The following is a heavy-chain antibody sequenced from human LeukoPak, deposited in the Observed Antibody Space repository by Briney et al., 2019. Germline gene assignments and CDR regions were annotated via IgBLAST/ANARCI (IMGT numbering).Heavy chain of an antibody. CDR3: ARVLSTIFGVVSA. Sequence: SETLSLTCTVSGGSISSGGYYWSWIRQPPGKGLEWIGYIYHSGSTYYNPSLKSRVTISVDRSKNQFSLKLSSVTAADTAVYYCARVLSTIFGVVSAWGQGTLVTVSS. D-gene: IGHD3-3*01. J-gene: IGHJ5*02. CDR2: IYHSGST. CDR1: GGSISSGGYY. V-gene: IGHV4-30-2*01.